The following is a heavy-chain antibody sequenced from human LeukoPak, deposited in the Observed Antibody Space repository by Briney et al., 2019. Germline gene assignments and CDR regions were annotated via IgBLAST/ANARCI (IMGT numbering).Heavy chain of an antibody. D-gene: IGHD4-11*01. Sequence: GGSLRLSWAASGXDFSGYGMHWVRQAPGKGLEWVAITSSDGTAKFYTDSVEGRFTVSRDNSKNMLYLQMSTLRAEDTAVYYCAKAGRNYHNWLDPWGQGTLVTVSS. CDR3: AKAGRNYHNWLDP. CDR1: GXDFSGYG. J-gene: IGHJ5*02. V-gene: IGHV3-30*18. CDR2: TSSDGTAK.